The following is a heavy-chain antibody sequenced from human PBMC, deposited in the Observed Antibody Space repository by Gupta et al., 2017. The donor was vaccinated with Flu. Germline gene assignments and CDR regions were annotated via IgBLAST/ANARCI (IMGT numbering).Heavy chain of an antibody. CDR1: GFTFSDPW. J-gene: IGHJ4*02. D-gene: IGHD5-24*01. CDR3: ARNRGWEQFDY. V-gene: IGHV3-7*01. CDR2: INQDGSTK. Sequence: EVQLVDSGGGLVEPGGSLRISCVASGFTFSDPWMNWVRQAPGKGLEWVANINQDGSTKNYVDSLKGRFTVSRDNAKNSLYLQMDSLRAEDTAVYFCARNRGWEQFDYWGQGTLVTVSS.